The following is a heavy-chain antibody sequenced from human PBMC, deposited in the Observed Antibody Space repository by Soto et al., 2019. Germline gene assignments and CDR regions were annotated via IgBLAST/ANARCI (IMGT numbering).Heavy chain of an antibody. Sequence: SETLSLTCAVSGGSLSNSNWWSWVRQPPGKGLEWIGEIYHSGSTNYNPSLMSRVTISLDRSKNQISLKLTSVTAADTAVYYCAQDQWFGEFVHHYCGMDVWGQGTTVTVAS. CDR1: GGSLSNSNW. V-gene: IGHV4-4*02. CDR3: AQDQWFGEFVHHYCGMDV. D-gene: IGHD3-10*01. J-gene: IGHJ6*02. CDR2: IYHSGST.